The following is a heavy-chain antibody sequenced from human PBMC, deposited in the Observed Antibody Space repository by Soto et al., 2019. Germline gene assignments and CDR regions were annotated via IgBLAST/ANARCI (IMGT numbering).Heavy chain of an antibody. V-gene: IGHV3-23*01. J-gene: IGHJ4*02. CDR2: ISDGGGST. Sequence: GGSLRLSCAASGFTFSNYAMSWVRQAPGKGLEWVSVISDGGGSTYSTDSVKGRFTISRDNSKDTLYLQMNSLRAEDTAVYYCAKYGPAGFSSRSHFFDSWGQGTLVTISS. CDR3: AKYGPAGFSSRSHFFDS. D-gene: IGHD6-13*01. CDR1: GFTFSNYA.